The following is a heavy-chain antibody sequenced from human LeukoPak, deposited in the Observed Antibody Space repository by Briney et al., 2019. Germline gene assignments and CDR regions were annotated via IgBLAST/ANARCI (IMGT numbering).Heavy chain of an antibody. CDR1: GFTFDDYG. J-gene: IGHJ6*03. CDR2: INWNGGNT. V-gene: IGHV3-20*04. CDR3: ARAYSGYENYYYYFYMDV. D-gene: IGHD5-12*01. Sequence: GGSLRLSCAASGFTFDDYGMSWVRQAPGKGLEWVSGINWNGGNTGYADSVKGRFTISRDNAKNSLYLQMNSLRAEDTALYYCARAYSGYENYYYYFYMDVWGKGTTVTVSS.